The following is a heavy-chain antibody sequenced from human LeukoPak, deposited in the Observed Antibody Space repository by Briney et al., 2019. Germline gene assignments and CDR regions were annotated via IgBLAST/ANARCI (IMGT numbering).Heavy chain of an antibody. J-gene: IGHJ4*02. CDR1: GFIFNHHA. Sequence: AGSLRLSCAASGFIFNHHAMHWVRQAPGKGLAWVAVIWSDKSNKFYADSVRGRFTISRDDSRKTVYLQMDTMTVEDTAVYYCAKDAQRGFDYSNALEYWGQGALVTVAS. D-gene: IGHD4-11*01. CDR2: IWSDKSNK. CDR3: AKDAQRGFDYSNALEY. V-gene: IGHV3-33*06.